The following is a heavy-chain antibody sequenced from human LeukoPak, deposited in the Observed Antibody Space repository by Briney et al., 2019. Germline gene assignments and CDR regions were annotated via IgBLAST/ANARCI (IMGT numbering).Heavy chain of an antibody. J-gene: IGHJ4*02. V-gene: IGHV3-23*01. CDR3: AKGGLIWDYTYYFDY. D-gene: IGHD3-16*01. Sequence: GGSLRLSCAASGCTFSNYAMNWVRQAPGKGLEWVSTISGSGTKTYYADSVKGRFTISRDNSKNMVSLQMNSLRAEDTTLYYCAKGGLIWDYTYYFDYWGQGMLVTVSA. CDR2: ISGSGTKT. CDR1: GCTFSNYA.